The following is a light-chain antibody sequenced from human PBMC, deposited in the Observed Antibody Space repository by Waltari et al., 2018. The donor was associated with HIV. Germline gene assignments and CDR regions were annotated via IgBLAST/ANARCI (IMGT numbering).Light chain of an antibody. Sequence: QSALTQPASVSGSPGQSITISCPGTSSAVGGYNYVSWSQQHPGKAPKLMIYEVDNRPSGVSNRFSGSKSGNTASLTISGLQAEDEADYYCSSYTTNNTLVFGGGTKLTVL. CDR2: EVD. J-gene: IGLJ3*02. V-gene: IGLV2-14*01. CDR3: SSYTTNNTLV. CDR1: SSAVGGYNY.